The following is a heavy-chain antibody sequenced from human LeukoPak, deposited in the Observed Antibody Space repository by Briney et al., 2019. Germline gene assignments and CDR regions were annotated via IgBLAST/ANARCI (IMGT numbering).Heavy chain of an antibody. D-gene: IGHD4-17*01. CDR3: AKAVTSDYYYGMDV. CDR1: GFTFSSYG. V-gene: IGHV3-30*18. J-gene: IGHJ6*02. Sequence: PGGSLRPSCAASGFTFSSYGMHWVRQAPGKGLEWVAVISYDGSNKYYADSVKGRFTISRDNSKNTLYLQMNSLRAEDTAVYYCAKAVTSDYYYGMDVWGQGTTVTVSS. CDR2: ISYDGSNK.